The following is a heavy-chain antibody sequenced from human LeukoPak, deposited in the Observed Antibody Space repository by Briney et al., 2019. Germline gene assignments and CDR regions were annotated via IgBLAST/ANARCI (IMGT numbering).Heavy chain of an antibody. CDR2: IYHSGST. CDR1: GYSISSGYY. D-gene: IGHD3-9*01. J-gene: IGHJ4*02. Sequence: SETLSLTCTVSGYSISSGYYWGWIRQPPGKGLEWIGSIYHSGSTYYNPSLKSRVTISVDTSKNQFSLKLSSVTAADTAVYYCASGLRYFDLYYWGQGTLVTVSS. V-gene: IGHV4-38-2*02. CDR3: ASGLRYFDLYY.